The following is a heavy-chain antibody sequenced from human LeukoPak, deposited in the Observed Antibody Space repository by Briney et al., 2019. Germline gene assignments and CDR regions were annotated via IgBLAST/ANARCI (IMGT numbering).Heavy chain of an antibody. CDR1: GFTISSYA. Sequence: GGSLRLSCAASGFTISSYAMSWVRQAPGKGLEWVSAISGSGGSTYYADSVKGRFTISRDNSKNTLYLQMNSLRAEDTAVYYCAKVWEDIVLMVYALTGGAFDIWGQGTMVTVSS. D-gene: IGHD2-8*01. V-gene: IGHV3-23*01. CDR3: AKVWEDIVLMVYALTGGAFDI. CDR2: ISGSGGST. J-gene: IGHJ3*02.